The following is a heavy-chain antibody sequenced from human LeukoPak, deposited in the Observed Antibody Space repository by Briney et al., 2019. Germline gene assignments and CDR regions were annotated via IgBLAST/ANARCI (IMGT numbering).Heavy chain of an antibody. Sequence: GGSLRLSCAASGFTFSSYWMSWVRQAPGKGLEWVANIKQDGSEKYYVDSVKGRFTISRDNAKNSLYLQMNSLRAEDTAVYYCARMAVYPLHYFDYWGQGTLVTVSS. CDR2: IKQDGSEK. V-gene: IGHV3-7*01. D-gene: IGHD1-14*01. CDR3: ARMAVYPLHYFDY. CDR1: GFTFSSYW. J-gene: IGHJ4*02.